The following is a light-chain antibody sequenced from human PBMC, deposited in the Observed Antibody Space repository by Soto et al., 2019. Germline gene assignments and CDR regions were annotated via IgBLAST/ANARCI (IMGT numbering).Light chain of an antibody. CDR3: QQYYTYPYT. V-gene: IGKV1-8*01. CDR2: TAF. CDR1: RVINNY. J-gene: IGKJ2*01. Sequence: AIRMTQSPSSFSASTGDKVTITCRASRVINNYLAWYQQKPGKAPVLLIYTAFTLQSGVPSRFSGSGSGTDFTLTISCLQSEDFATYYCQQYYTYPYTFGQGTKLEIK.